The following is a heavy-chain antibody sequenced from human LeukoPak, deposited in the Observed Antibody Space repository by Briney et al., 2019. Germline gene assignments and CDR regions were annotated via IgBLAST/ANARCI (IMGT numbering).Heavy chain of an antibody. J-gene: IGHJ3*02. V-gene: IGHV1-46*01. CDR3: ARVRDGYNDAYDI. Sequence: GASVKVACKTSGYSFTSYNLHWVRQAPGQRLEWMGIIKASGGNANYAQKFQGRVTMTRDTSTSTVYMELSSLRSEDTAVYYCARVRDGYNDAYDIWGQGTMVTVTS. CDR1: GYSFTSYN. CDR2: IKASGGNA. D-gene: IGHD5-24*01.